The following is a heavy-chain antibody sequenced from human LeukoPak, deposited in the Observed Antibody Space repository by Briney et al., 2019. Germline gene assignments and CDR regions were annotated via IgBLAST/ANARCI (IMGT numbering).Heavy chain of an antibody. CDR2: INHSGST. CDR1: GGSFSGYY. D-gene: IGHD3-10*01. CDR3: ARPRYGSGSYYFDY. V-gene: IGHV4-34*01. Sequence: SETLSLTCAVYGGSFSGYYWSWIRQPPGKGLEWIGEINHSGSTNYNPSLKSRVTISVDTSMNQFSLKLSSVTAADTAVYYCARPRYGSGSYYFDYWGQGTLVTVSS. J-gene: IGHJ4*02.